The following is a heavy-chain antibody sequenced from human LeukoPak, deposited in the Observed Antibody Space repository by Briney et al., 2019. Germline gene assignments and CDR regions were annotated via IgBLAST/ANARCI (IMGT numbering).Heavy chain of an antibody. J-gene: IGHJ6*03. V-gene: IGHV1-69*05. CDR2: IIPIFGTA. CDR3: ARAKWMDTAMVEVYYYMDV. Sequence: ASVKVSCKASGGTFSSYAISWVRQAPGQGLEWMGGIIPIFGTANYAQKFQGRVTITTDESTSTAYMELSSLRSEDTAVYYCARAKWMDTAMVEVYYYMDVWGKGTTVTVSS. CDR1: GGTFSSYA. D-gene: IGHD5-18*01.